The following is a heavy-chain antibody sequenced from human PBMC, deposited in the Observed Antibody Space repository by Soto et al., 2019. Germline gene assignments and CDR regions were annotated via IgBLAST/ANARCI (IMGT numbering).Heavy chain of an antibody. V-gene: IGHV3-33*01. CDR2: IWYDGSNK. D-gene: IGHD3-10*01. J-gene: IGHJ3*01. Sequence: QVQLVESGGGVVQPGKSLRLSCVVSGLTFSSHGMHWVRQAPGKGLEWVAVIWYDGSNKYYADSVKGRFTISRDNSKNTLYLQMNSLRAXXXXXXXXARGRGFAXXXXXXXWGQ. CDR1: GLTFSSHG. CDR3: ARGRGFAXXXXXXX.